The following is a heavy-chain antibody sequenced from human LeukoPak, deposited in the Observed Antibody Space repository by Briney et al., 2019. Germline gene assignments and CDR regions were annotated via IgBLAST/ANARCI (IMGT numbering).Heavy chain of an antibody. CDR3: ARNSNRYMDV. D-gene: IGHD2/OR15-2a*01. J-gene: IGHJ6*03. V-gene: IGHV3-30*02. CDR2: IRYDGSNN. CDR1: GFTFNSYG. Sequence: GGSLRLSCAASGFTFNSYGMHWVRQAPGKGLEWVAFIRYDGSNNYYADSVKGRFTISRDNSKNMVYLQMNSLRAEDTAVYYCARNSNRYMDVWGKGTTVTVSS.